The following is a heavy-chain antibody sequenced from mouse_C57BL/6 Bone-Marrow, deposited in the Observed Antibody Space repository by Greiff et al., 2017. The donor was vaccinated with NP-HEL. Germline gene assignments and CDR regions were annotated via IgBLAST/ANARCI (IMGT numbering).Heavy chain of an antibody. Sequence: EVKLMESGGGLVKPGGSLKLSCAASGFTFSDYGMHWVRQAPEKGLEWVAYISSGSSTIYYADTVKGRFTISRDKAKNTLFLQMTSLRSEDTAMYYCAREAYDYAMDYWGQGTSVTVSS. CDR2: ISSGSSTI. CDR1: GFTFSDYG. CDR3: AREAYDYAMDY. V-gene: IGHV5-17*01. D-gene: IGHD2-3*01. J-gene: IGHJ4*01.